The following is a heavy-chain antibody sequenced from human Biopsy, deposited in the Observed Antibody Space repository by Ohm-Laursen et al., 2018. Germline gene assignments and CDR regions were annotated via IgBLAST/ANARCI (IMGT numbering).Heavy chain of an antibody. J-gene: IGHJ5*02. CDR3: ARAPPLIRGVLESWFDP. Sequence: SDTLSLTCSVSGGFISSYYWSWIRQSAGRGLEWIGRIYIDGTSDYNPSLKNRVSMSVDSSKKHFSLRLTSLSVADTAKYYCARAPPLIRGVLESWFDPWGQGILVTVSS. CDR1: GGFISSYY. CDR2: IYIDGTS. V-gene: IGHV4-4*07. D-gene: IGHD3-10*01.